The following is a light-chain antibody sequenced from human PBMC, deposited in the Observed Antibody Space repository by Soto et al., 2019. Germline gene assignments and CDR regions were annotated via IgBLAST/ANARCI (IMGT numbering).Light chain of an antibody. Sequence: DIVMTQSPGSLTVSLGERATINCKSSQSVLYSSNNRNYLAWYQQKPGQPPKLLFYWASTRESGVPDRFGGSGSGTDFTLTISSLQAEDVAVYYCQQYYGIPHTFGGGTKVEIK. CDR1: QSVLYSSNNRNY. CDR3: QQYYGIPHT. V-gene: IGKV4-1*01. CDR2: WAS. J-gene: IGKJ4*01.